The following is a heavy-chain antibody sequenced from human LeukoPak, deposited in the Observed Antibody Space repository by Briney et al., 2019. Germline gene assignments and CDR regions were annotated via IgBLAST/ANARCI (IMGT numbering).Heavy chain of an antibody. V-gene: IGHV4-31*03. CDR2: IYYSGST. CDR1: GVSISSGGYH. Sequence: SQTLSLTCTVSGVSISSGGYHCSWIRQHPDKGLEWIGYIYYSGSTYYNPSLKSRVSISVDTSKNQFSLKLNSVTVADTAVYYCAREADSGTYARYGMDVWGQGTTVTVSS. CDR3: AREADSGTYARYGMDV. J-gene: IGHJ6*02. D-gene: IGHD1-26*01.